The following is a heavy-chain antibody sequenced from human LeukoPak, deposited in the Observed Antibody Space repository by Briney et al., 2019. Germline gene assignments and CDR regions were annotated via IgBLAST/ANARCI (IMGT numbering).Heavy chain of an antibody. V-gene: IGHV3-7*03. D-gene: IGHD6-19*01. CDR3: ARDEAGYSSG. CDR1: GFTFSSYW. J-gene: IGHJ4*02. Sequence: GGSLRLSCAASGFTFSSYWMGWVRQAPGKRLEWVANMNVDGSEKYYADSAKGRFTISRDNAKNSLYLQMNGLRAEDTAVYYCARDEAGYSSGWGQGTLVTVSS. CDR2: MNVDGSEK.